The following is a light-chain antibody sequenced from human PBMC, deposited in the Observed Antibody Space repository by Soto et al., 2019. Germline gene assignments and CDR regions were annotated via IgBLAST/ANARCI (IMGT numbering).Light chain of an antibody. CDR3: QQSYSTPT. V-gene: IGKV1-5*03. CDR2: KAS. J-gene: IGKJ1*01. CDR1: QSISSW. Sequence: DIQMTQSPFTLSASVGARVTITCRASQSISSWLAWYQQKPGKAPKLLIYKASSLESGVPSRFSGSGSGTDFTLTISSLQPEDFATYYCQQSYSTPTFGQGTKVDIK.